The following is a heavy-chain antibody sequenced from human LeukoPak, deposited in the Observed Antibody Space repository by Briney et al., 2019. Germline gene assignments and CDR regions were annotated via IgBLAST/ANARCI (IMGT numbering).Heavy chain of an antibody. CDR2: INPSGGST. D-gene: IGHD5-24*01. CDR1: GYTFTSYY. J-gene: IGHJ4*02. V-gene: IGHV1-46*01. Sequence: ASVKVSCKASGYTFTSYYMHWVRQAPGQGLEWMGIINPSGGSTSYAQKFQGRVTMTRDTSTSTVYMELSSLRSEDTAVYYCAREVDGYNRPRWVSDYWGQGTLVTVSS. CDR3: AREVDGYNRPRWVSDY.